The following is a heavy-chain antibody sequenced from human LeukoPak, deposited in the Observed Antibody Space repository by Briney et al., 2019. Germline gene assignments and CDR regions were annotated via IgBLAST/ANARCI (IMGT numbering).Heavy chain of an antibody. CDR3: ARRGYYYDSSGYYYFDY. J-gene: IGHJ4*02. CDR2: INPNSGGT. CDR1: GYTFTGYY. Sequence: ASVKVSCKASGYTFTGYYMHWVRQAPGQGLEWMGRINPNSGGTNYAQKFQGRVTITRDTSASTAYMELSSLRSEDTAVHYCARRGYYYDSSGYYYFDYWGQGTLVTVSS. D-gene: IGHD3-22*01. V-gene: IGHV1-2*06.